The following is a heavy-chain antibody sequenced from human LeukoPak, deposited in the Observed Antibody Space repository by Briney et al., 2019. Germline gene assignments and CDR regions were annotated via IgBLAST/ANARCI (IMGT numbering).Heavy chain of an antibody. V-gene: IGHV3-72*01. Sequence: GGSLRLSCAASGFTFSDYYMDWVRQAPGEGLEWVGRSRSKANGYRTDYAASVKGRFTISRDDSKNSVYLQMNSLKTEDTAVYFCVRGFTGRIFDDWGQGTLATVSS. CDR3: VRGFTGRIFDD. CDR1: GFTFSDYY. CDR2: SRSKANGYRT. D-gene: IGHD2-8*02. J-gene: IGHJ4*02.